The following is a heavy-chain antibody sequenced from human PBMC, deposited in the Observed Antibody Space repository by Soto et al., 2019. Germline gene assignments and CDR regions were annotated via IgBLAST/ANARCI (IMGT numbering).Heavy chain of an antibody. D-gene: IGHD3-9*01. CDR1: GYPCLKYG. Sequence: QLQLVQSASEVKKPGASVRVSCKAYGYPCLKYGISWIRQAPEQGLEWMGWIKVDSGYTNYAQKFQGRVTMTADTSSDTAFMELRSLRLDDTAVYFCATADDTGFDPWGQGTLVSVSS. J-gene: IGHJ5*02. CDR3: ATADDTGFDP. CDR2: IKVDSGYT. V-gene: IGHV1-18*04.